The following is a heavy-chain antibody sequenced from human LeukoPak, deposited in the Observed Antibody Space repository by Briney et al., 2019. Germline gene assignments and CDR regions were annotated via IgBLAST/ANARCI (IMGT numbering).Heavy chain of an antibody. V-gene: IGHV1-8*01. D-gene: IGHD3-3*01. CDR2: MNPNSGNT. J-gene: IGHJ4*02. CDR1: GYTFTSYD. Sequence: ASVKVSCKASGYTFTSYDINWVRQATGQGLEWMGWMNPNSGNTGYAQKFQGRVTMTRNTSISTAYMELSSLRSEDTAVYYCARGGIYDFWRGYDYWGQGTLVTVSS. CDR3: ARGGIYDFWRGYDY.